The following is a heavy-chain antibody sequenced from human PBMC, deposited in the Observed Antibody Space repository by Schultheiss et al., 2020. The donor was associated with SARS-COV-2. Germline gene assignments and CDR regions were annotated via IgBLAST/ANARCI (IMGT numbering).Heavy chain of an antibody. D-gene: IGHD5-12*01. CDR2: INPNSGGT. CDR3: ARDPKEYSGYEYDY. V-gene: IGHV1-2*02. CDR1: GYTFTGYY. J-gene: IGHJ4*02. Sequence: ASVKVSCKASGYTFTGYYMHWVRQAPGQGLEWMGWINPNSGGTNYAQKFQGRVTITRDTSASTAYMELSSLRSEDTAVYYCARDPKEYSGYEYDYWGQGTLVTVSS.